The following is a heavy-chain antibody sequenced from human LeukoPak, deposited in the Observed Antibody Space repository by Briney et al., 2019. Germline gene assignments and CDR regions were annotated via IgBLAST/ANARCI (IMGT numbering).Heavy chain of an antibody. Sequence: SETLSLTCTVSGGSISSGGYYWSWIRQHPGKGLEWIGYIYCSGSTYYNPSLKSRVTISVDTSKNQFSLKLSSVTAADTAVYYCASASPYSSSWYRTYYYGMDVWGQGTTVTVSS. V-gene: IGHV4-31*03. CDR1: GGSISSGGYY. J-gene: IGHJ6*02. CDR3: ASASPYSSSWYRTYYYGMDV. CDR2: IYCSGST. D-gene: IGHD6-13*01.